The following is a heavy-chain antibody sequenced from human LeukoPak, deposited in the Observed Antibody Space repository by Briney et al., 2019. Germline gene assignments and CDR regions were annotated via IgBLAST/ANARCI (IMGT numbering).Heavy chain of an antibody. CDR3: ARGGSAGGGDYGVTRVEE. D-gene: IGHD4-17*01. CDR1: GYTFTGYY. V-gene: IGHV1-18*04. CDR2: ISAYNGNT. Sequence: ASVKVSCKASGYTFTGYYVHWVRQAPGQGLEWMGWISAYNGNTNYAQKLQGRVTMTTDTSTSTAYMELRSLRSDDTAVYYCARGGSAGGGDYGVTRVEEWGQGTLVTVSS. J-gene: IGHJ4*02.